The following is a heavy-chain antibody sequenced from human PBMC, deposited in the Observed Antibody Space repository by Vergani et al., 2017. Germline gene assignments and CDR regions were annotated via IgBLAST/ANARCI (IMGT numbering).Heavy chain of an antibody. V-gene: IGHV3-30-3*01. J-gene: IGHJ3*02. Sequence: QVQLVESGGGVVQPGRSLRLSCAASGFTFSSYAMHWVRQAPGKGLEWVAVISYDGSNKYYADSVKGRFTISSDNSKNTLYLQMNSLRAEDTAVYYCARDSAAAGAFDIWGQGTMVTVSS. CDR3: ARDSAAAGAFDI. CDR1: GFTFSSYA. CDR2: ISYDGSNK. D-gene: IGHD6-13*01.